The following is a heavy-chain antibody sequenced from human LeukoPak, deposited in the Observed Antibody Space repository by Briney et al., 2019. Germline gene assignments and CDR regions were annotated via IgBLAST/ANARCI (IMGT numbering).Heavy chain of an antibody. J-gene: IGHJ4*02. CDR2: ISYDGSNK. D-gene: IGHD3-3*01. V-gene: IGHV3-30-3*01. Sequence: GRSLRLSCAASGFTFSSYAMHWVRQAPGKGLEWVAVISYDGSNKYYADSVKGRFTISRDNSKNTLYLQMNSLRAEDTAVYYCARASGITIFGVVIRNNAFDIWGQGTLVTVSS. CDR3: ARASGITIFGVVIRNNAFDI. CDR1: GFTFSSYA.